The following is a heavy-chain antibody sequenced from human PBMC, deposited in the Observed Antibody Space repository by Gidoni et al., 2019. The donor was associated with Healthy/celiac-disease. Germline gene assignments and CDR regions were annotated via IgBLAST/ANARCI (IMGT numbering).Heavy chain of an antibody. D-gene: IGHD3-3*01. J-gene: IGHJ6*02. CDR3: ARDSQYYDFWSGYYKADHYGMDV. V-gene: IGHV4-31*03. Sequence: QVQLQESGPGLVKPSQTLSLTCTVSGGSIRSGGYYWSWIRQHPGKGLEWIGYIYYSGSTYYNPSLKSRVTISVDTSKNQFSLKLSSVTAADTAVYYCARDSQYYDFWSGYYKADHYGMDVWGQGTTVTVSS. CDR2: IYYSGST. CDR1: GGSIRSGGYY.